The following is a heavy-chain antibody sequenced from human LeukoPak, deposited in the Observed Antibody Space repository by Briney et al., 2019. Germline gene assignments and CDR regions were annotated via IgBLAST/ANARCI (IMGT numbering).Heavy chain of an antibody. CDR1: GFTFSSYA. D-gene: IGHD5-18*01. Sequence: PGGSLRLSCAASGFTFSSYAMHWVRQAPGKGLEWVAVISYDGSNKYYADSVKGRFTISRDNSKNTLYLQMNSLRAEDTAVYYCARDAWGDTAMVKGELDYWGQGTLVTVSS. V-gene: IGHV3-30*04. CDR2: ISYDGSNK. J-gene: IGHJ4*02. CDR3: ARDAWGDTAMVKGELDY.